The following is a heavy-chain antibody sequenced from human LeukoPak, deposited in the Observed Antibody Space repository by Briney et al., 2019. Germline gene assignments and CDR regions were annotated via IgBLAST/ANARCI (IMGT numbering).Heavy chain of an antibody. V-gene: IGHV4-34*01. CDR3: ARWGYYYDSSGYYSYGMDV. CDR1: GGSFSGYY. Sequence: SETLSLTCAVYGGSFSGYYWSWIRQPPGKGLEWIGEINHSGSTNYNPSPKSRVTISVDTSKNQFSLKLSSVTAADTAVYYCARWGYYYDSSGYYSYGMDVWGQGTTVTVSS. J-gene: IGHJ6*02. D-gene: IGHD3-22*01. CDR2: INHSGST.